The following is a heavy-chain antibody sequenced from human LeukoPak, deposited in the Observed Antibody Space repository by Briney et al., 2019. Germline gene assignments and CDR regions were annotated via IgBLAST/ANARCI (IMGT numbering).Heavy chain of an antibody. CDR3: ARDLSGPLDY. CDR1: GFTVSHNY. J-gene: IGHJ4*02. D-gene: IGHD5-12*01. CDR2: IYCGGSR. V-gene: IGHV3-66*01. Sequence: PGWSVRLSCAASGFTVSHNYMSWVRQAPGKGLEWVSVIYCGGSRYYTDSVKGRFTISKDNSETTLYLQMNSLRAEDTAVYYCARDLSGPLDYWGQGTLVTVSS.